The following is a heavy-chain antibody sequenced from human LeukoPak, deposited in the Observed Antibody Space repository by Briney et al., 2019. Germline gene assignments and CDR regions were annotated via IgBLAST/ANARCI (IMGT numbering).Heavy chain of an antibody. V-gene: IGHV3-11*04. D-gene: IGHD3-10*01. CDR2: ISSGSTI. J-gene: IGHJ4*02. Sequence: PGGSLRLSCAASGFTFSDYYMSWIRQAPGKGLEWLSYISSGSTIYYADSVKGRFTISRDNAKNSLYLQMNSLRAEDTAVYYCARCYGSGSYNYLDYWGQGTLVTVSS. CDR1: GFTFSDYY. CDR3: ARCYGSGSYNYLDY.